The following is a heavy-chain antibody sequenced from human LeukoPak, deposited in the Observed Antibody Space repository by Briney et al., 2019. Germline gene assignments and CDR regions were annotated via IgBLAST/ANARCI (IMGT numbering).Heavy chain of an antibody. CDR3: ARVRGGTYYYDSSGYYLEY. J-gene: IGHJ4*02. D-gene: IGHD3-22*01. V-gene: IGHV1-2*02. CDR2: INPNSGGT. Sequence: GASVKVSCTASGYTFTGYYMHWVRQAPGQGLEWMGWINPNSGGTNYAQKFQGRVTMTRDTSISTAYMELSRLRSDDTAVYYCARVRGGTYYYDSSGYYLEYWGQGTLVTVSS. CDR1: GYTFTGYY.